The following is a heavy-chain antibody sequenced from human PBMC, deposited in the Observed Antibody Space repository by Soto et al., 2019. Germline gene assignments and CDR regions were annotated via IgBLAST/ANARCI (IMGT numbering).Heavy chain of an antibody. CDR1: GFAVGSNF. D-gene: IGHD3-22*01. V-gene: IGHV3-66*01. CDR2: IYAGGST. CDR3: ARGARLGYYDSSGYCFDP. Sequence: EVQVVESGGGLVQPGGSLRLSCAASGFAVGSNFMSWVRQAPGKGLEWVSLIYAGGSTYYADSVKGRFTISRDKSKNTLYLQMNSRRAEDTAVYYCARGARLGYYDSSGYCFDPWGQGTLVTVSS. J-gene: IGHJ5*02.